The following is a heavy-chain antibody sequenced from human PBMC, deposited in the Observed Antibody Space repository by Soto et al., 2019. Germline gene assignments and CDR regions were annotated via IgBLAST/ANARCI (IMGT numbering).Heavy chain of an antibody. D-gene: IGHD3-3*01. J-gene: IGHJ4*02. CDR1: GGAFSSYA. CDR2: IIPIFGTA. Sequence: SVKVSCKASGGAFSSYAITWVRQAPGQGLEWMGGIIPIFGTANYAQKFQARVTITADESTSTAYMELSSLRSEDTAVYYCARGADFWSGYYGDYWGQGTLVTVSS. CDR3: ARGADFWSGYYGDY. V-gene: IGHV1-69*13.